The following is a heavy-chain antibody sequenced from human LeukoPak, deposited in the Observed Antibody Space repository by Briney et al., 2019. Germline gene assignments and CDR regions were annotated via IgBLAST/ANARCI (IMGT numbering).Heavy chain of an antibody. J-gene: IGHJ5*02. CDR2: MNPTSGNT. D-gene: IGHD3-9*01. Sequence: ASVKVSCKASGYSFTTYDITWVRRDPGQGLEWRGWMNPTSGNTGYAQKFQGRVTMTRDTSTSIAYMELSSLRSEDTAIYFFPADDGIRYFASFDPWGQGTLVTVSS. V-gene: IGHV1-8*01. CDR3: PADDGIRYFASFDP. CDR1: GYSFTTYD.